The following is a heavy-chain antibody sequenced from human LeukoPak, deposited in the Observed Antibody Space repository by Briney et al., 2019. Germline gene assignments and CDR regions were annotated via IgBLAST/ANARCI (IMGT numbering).Heavy chain of an antibody. J-gene: IGHJ4*02. D-gene: IGHD4-23*01. CDR1: GLTFSGQW. CDR2: ISGSGGST. Sequence: GGSLRLSCVASGLTFSGQWMSWVRQAPGKGLEWVSAISGSGGSTYYADSVKGRFTISRDNSKNTLYLQMNSLRAEDTAVYYCAKVGYGGTVDYWGQGTLVTVSS. CDR3: AKVGYGGTVDY. V-gene: IGHV3-23*01.